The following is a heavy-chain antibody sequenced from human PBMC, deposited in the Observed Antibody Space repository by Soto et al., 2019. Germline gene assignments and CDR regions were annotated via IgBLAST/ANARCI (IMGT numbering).Heavy chain of an antibody. CDR2: IYDSGIT. CDR1: GGSVGSGEYY. D-gene: IGHD5-18*01. V-gene: IGHV4-30-4*01. J-gene: IGHJ3*01. CDR3: ARDVAHGYTENV. Sequence: TSETQSLNWTVSGGSVGSGEYYYSWIRQPPGKGLEWIGYIYDSGITNYTPSLKGRVTMSLDRSNNQVSLKLSSVTAADTAVYFCARDVAHGYTENVWGQGTMVTVSS.